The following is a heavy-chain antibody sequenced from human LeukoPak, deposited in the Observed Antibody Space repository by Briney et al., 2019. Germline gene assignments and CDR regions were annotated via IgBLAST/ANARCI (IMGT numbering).Heavy chain of an antibody. CDR2: IKSKTDGGTT. CDR1: GFTFSNAW. D-gene: IGHD3-22*01. V-gene: IGHV3-15*01. Sequence: GGSLRLSCAASGFTFSNAWMSWVRQAPGKGLEWVGRIKSKTDGGTTDYAAPVKGRFTISRDDSKNTLYLQMNSLRAEDTAVYYCAKDYSSGYYHDYWGQGTLVTVSS. J-gene: IGHJ4*02. CDR3: AKDYSSGYYHDY.